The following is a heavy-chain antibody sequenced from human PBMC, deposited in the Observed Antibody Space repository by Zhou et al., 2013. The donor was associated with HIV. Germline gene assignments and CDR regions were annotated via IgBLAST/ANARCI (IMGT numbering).Heavy chain of an antibody. Sequence: QVQLVQSGAEVKKPGASVKVSCKVSGYTLTELSMHWVRQAPGKGLEWMGGFDPEDGETIYAQKFQGRVTMTEDTSTDTAYMELSSLRSEDTAVYYCATVGEAVPAATRAFDIWGQGTMVTVSS. CDR2: FDPEDGET. D-gene: IGHD2-2*01. V-gene: IGHV1-24*01. J-gene: IGHJ3*02. CDR1: GYTLTELS. CDR3: ATVGEAVPAATRAFDI.